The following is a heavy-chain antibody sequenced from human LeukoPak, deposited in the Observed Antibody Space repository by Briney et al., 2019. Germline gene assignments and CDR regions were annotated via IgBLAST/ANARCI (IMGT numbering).Heavy chain of an antibody. CDR3: ARDLSGENSYGYFGY. CDR1: GFTFGDYA. Sequence: PGGSLRLSCAAPGFTFGDYAMHWVRQAPGKGLEWVSGVSWNSDTIVYADSVKGRFTISRDNAKNSLYLQMNSLRAEDTAVYYCARDLSGENSYGYFGYWGQGTLVTVSS. CDR2: VSWNSDTI. D-gene: IGHD5-18*01. V-gene: IGHV3-9*01. J-gene: IGHJ4*02.